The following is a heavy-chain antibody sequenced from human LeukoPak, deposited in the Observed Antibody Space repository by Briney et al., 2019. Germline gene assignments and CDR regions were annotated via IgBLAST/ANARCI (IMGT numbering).Heavy chain of an antibody. Sequence: GGSLRLSCAASGFTFSSYAMHWVRQAPGKGLEWVAVISYDGSNKYYAESVKGRFTISRDNSKNTLYLQMNSLRGEDTAVYYCAKDTRPPFYGSGSYYPDYWGQGTLVTVSS. CDR3: AKDTRPPFYGSGSYYPDY. D-gene: IGHD3-10*01. CDR1: GFTFSSYA. CDR2: ISYDGSNK. V-gene: IGHV3-30-3*01. J-gene: IGHJ4*02.